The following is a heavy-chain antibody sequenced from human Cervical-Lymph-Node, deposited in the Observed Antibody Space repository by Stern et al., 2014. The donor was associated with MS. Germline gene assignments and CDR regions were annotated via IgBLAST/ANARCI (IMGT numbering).Heavy chain of an antibody. CDR3: VAYASGANINF. CDR2: IWYDGSNE. Sequence: VQLEESGGGVVQPGGSLRLSCAASGFTFSTHGMHWVRQAPDKGLEWVAVIWYDGSNENYSNSVKGRVTISRDNSKNRLYLQMNSLRPEDTGVYYCVAYASGANINFWGQGTLVTVSS. J-gene: IGHJ4*02. D-gene: IGHD2-2*01. V-gene: IGHV3-33*03. CDR1: GFTFSTHG.